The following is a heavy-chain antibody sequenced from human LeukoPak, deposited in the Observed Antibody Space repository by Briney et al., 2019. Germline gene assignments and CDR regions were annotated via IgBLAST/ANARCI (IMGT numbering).Heavy chain of an antibody. D-gene: IGHD1-7*01. Sequence: SETLSLTCAVYGGSFSGYYWSWIRQPPGKGLEWIGETNHSGSTNYNPSLKSRVTISVDTSKNQFSLKLSSVTAADTAVYYCAREGRITGTTGAFDIWGQGTMVTVSS. CDR2: TNHSGST. V-gene: IGHV4-34*01. CDR3: AREGRITGTTGAFDI. CDR1: GGSFSGYY. J-gene: IGHJ3*02.